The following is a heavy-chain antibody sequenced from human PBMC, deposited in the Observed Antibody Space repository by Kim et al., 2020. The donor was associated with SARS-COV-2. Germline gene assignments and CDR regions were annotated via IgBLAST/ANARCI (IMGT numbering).Heavy chain of an antibody. Sequence: GGSLRLSCAASGFTVSSNYMSWVRQAPGKGLEWVSVIYSGGSTYYADSVKGRFTISRHNSKNTLYLQMNSLRAEDTAVYYCARVRTQSSWVDYYYYYGMDVWGQGTTVTVSS. V-gene: IGHV3-53*04. CDR1: GFTVSSNY. CDR2: IYSGGST. CDR3: ARVRTQSSWVDYYYYYGMDV. J-gene: IGHJ6*02. D-gene: IGHD6-13*01.